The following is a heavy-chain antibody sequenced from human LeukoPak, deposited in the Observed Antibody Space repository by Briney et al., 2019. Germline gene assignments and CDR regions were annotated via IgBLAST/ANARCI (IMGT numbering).Heavy chain of an antibody. Sequence: PSETLSLTCTVSGGSISSYYWSWIRQPPGKGLEWIGYIYYSGSTNYNPSLKSRVTISVDTSKNQFSLKLSSVTPADTAVYYCARGSSSSSIYFDYWGQGTLVTVSS. CDR3: ARGSSSSSIYFDY. CDR2: IYYSGST. CDR1: GGSISSYY. J-gene: IGHJ4*02. D-gene: IGHD6-13*01. V-gene: IGHV4-59*01.